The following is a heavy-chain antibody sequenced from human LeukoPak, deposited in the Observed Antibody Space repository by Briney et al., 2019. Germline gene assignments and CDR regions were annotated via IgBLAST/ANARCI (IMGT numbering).Heavy chain of an antibody. CDR3: ARVSSGRYGSFDY. CDR1: GGSISSYY. D-gene: IGHD6-19*01. J-gene: IGHJ4*02. Sequence: SETLSLTCTVSGGSISSYYWSWIRQPAGKGLEWIGRFYPSGSTNYNPSLNSRLTMSVDTSKNQLSLRLSSVTAADTAVYYCARVSSGRYGSFDYWGQGTLVTVSS. V-gene: IGHV4-4*07. CDR2: FYPSGST.